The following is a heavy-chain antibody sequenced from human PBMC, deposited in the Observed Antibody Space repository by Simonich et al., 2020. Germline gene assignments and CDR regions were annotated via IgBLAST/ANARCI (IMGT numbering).Heavy chain of an antibody. D-gene: IGHD1-7*01. CDR3: ARAFWDRTSYFDY. Sequence: QGQLQESGPGLVKPSETLSLTCTVSGVSISSYYWSWIRQPPGKGLEWIGYIYYSGSTNYNPSHKSRVTISVDTSKNQFSLKLSSVTAADTAVYYCARAFWDRTSYFDYWGQGTLVTVSS. CDR1: GVSISSYY. J-gene: IGHJ4*02. V-gene: IGHV4-59*01. CDR2: IYYSGST.